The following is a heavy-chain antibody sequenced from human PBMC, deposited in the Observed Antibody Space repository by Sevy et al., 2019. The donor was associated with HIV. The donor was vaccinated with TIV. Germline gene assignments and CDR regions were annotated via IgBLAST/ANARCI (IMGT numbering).Heavy chain of an antibody. CDR3: TTVGDDFWSGYDY. CDR2: IRSKTDGGTT. Sequence: GGSLRLSCAASGFSFSHAWLHWVRQAPGKGLEWVGRIRSKTDGGTTDYAAPVKGRFSISRDDRKYMLYLQMNSLKTEDTAVYYCTTVGDDFWSGYDYWGQGTLVTVSS. CDR1: GFSFSHAW. J-gene: IGHJ4*02. V-gene: IGHV3-15*07. D-gene: IGHD3-3*01.